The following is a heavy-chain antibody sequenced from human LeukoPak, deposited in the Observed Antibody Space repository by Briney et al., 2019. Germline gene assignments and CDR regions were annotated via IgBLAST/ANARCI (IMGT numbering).Heavy chain of an antibody. J-gene: IGHJ3*02. CDR3: ARERPPKANGDAFDI. V-gene: IGHV3-33*01. Sequence: GGSLRLSCAASGFTFSSYGMHWVRQAPGKGLEWVAVIWYDGSNKYYADSVKGRFTISRDNSKNTLYLQMNSLRAEDTAVYYCARERPPKANGDAFDIWGQGIMVTVSS. CDR1: GFTFSSYG. D-gene: IGHD4/OR15-4a*01. CDR2: IWYDGSNK.